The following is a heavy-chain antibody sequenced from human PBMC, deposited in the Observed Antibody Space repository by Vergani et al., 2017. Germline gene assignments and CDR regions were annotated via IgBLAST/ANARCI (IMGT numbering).Heavy chain of an antibody. J-gene: IGHJ6*01. V-gene: IGHV3-30*02. CDR1: GFSFSTYG. CDR3: ANSYCSSLSCYAFYGMEV. D-gene: IGHD2-2*01. CDR2: LRYDGSNE. Sequence: QVQLVESGGGVVQPGGSLRLSCAASGFSFSTYGMHWVRQAPGRGLVWVAFLRYDGSNEYYGDAVKGRFIISRDNSKNMLSLEMHSLRPEDTAVYYCANSYCSSLSCYAFYGMEVWGQGTTGTVSS.